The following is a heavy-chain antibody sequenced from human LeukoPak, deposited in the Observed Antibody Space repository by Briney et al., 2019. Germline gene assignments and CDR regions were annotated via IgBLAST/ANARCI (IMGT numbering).Heavy chain of an antibody. J-gene: IGHJ4*02. CDR1: GYTFSDYY. CDR3: ARVGSSGWYVHPTLDY. V-gene: IGHV1-2*02. Sequence: VASVKVSCXASGYTFSDYYIHWVRQAPGQGLEWMAWINASNGDTNYAQKFQGRVTMTRDTSISTAYMELTRLISDDTAVYYCARVGSSGWYVHPTLDYWGQGTLVTVSS. CDR2: INASNGDT. D-gene: IGHD6-19*01.